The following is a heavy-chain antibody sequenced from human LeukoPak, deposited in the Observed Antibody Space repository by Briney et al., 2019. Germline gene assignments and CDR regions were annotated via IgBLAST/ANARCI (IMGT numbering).Heavy chain of an antibody. CDR3: ARGRMTRDI. D-gene: IGHD2-21*02. CDR2: INPSGGTT. V-gene: IGHV1-46*01. J-gene: IGHJ3*02. Sequence: ASVKVSCKASGYTFTSYYMHWVRQAPGQGLEWVGVINPSGGTTSYVQKFHDRLTMTRDTSTSTVYMELSSLRSEDTAVYYCARGRMTRDIWGQGTMVTVSS. CDR1: GYTFTSYY.